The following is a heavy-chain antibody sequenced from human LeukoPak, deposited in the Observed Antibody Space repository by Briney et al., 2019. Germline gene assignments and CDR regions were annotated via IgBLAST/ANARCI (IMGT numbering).Heavy chain of an antibody. CDR3: ARMGPTRTYYDFWSGYSRNWFDP. CDR2: ISAYNGNT. V-gene: IGHV1-18*01. J-gene: IGHJ5*02. CDR1: GYTFTSYG. Sequence: ASVTVSFTASGYTFTSYGISWVRQAPGQGLEWMGWISAYNGNTNYAQKLQGRVTMTTDTSTNTAYMELRSLRSDDTAVYYCARMGPTRTYYDFWSGYSRNWFDPWGQGTLVTVSS. D-gene: IGHD3-3*01.